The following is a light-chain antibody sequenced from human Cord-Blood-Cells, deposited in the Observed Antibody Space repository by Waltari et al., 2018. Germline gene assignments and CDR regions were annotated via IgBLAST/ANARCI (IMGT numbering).Light chain of an antibody. CDR1: QIVSSY. J-gene: IGKJ2*01. Sequence: EIVLTQSPATLYLSPGARATLSCRASQIVSSYLAWYQQKPGQAPRLRIYDASNRATGIPARCSGSGSGTDFTLTISSLEPEDFAVYYCQQRSNWPMYTFGQGTKLEIK. CDR3: QQRSNWPMYT. CDR2: DAS. V-gene: IGKV3-11*01.